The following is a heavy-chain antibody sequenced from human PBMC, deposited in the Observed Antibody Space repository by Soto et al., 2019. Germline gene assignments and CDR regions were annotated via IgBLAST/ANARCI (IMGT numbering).Heavy chain of an antibody. CDR1: GFSFSSHG. CDR2: IWYDGSKD. V-gene: IGHV3-33*01. Sequence: QVQLVESGGGVVQPGPSLRLSCTASGFSFSSHGMHWVRQAPGKGLEWVATIWYDGSKDQYADSVKGRFTISRDDSKNTLYLQMNSLRAEDTAVYHCAREDRSGWYAGYWGQGTLVTVSS. D-gene: IGHD6-19*01. CDR3: AREDRSGWYAGY. J-gene: IGHJ4*02.